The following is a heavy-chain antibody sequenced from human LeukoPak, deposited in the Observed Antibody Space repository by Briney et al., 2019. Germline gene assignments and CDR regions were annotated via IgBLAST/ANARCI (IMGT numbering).Heavy chain of an antibody. D-gene: IGHD6-13*01. CDR2: INVDGSST. V-gene: IGHV3-74*01. CDR3: ARDFIAAAGIDAFDI. Sequence: GGSLSLSCAASGITFSSYWMNWVRQAPGKGLVWVSRINVDGSSTSYADSVKGRFTLSRDNAKNTLYLQMNSLRAKDTAVYYCARDFIAAAGIDAFDIWGQGTMVTVSS. J-gene: IGHJ3*02. CDR1: GITFSSYW.